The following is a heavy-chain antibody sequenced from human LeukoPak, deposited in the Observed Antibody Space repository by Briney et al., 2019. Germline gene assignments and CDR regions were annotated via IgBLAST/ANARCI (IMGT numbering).Heavy chain of an antibody. CDR1: GFTFSTYG. CDR2: ISGGSSAI. CDR3: ATYSGYDRIFDY. V-gene: IGHV3-48*01. D-gene: IGHD5-12*01. J-gene: IGHJ4*02. Sequence: PGGSLRFSCAASGFTFSTYGMSWVRQAPGKGLEWLSYISGGSSAINYADSVKGRFTISRDNAKNSLFLQMNSLRAEDTAVYYCATYSGYDRIFDYWGQGTLVTVSS.